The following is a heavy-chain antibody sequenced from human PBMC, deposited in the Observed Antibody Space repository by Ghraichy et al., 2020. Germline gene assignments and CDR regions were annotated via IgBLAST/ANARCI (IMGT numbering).Heavy chain of an antibody. CDR1: GFSFSSYA. CDR2: ISGSGGTT. Sequence: GESLNISCAASGFSFSSYAMSWVRQAPGKGLEWVSGISGSGGTTYYADSVKGRFTISRDNPKNTLYLQMNSLRAEDTAVYYCAKDGVITAPDYFYYYHMDVWCQGTTVTVSS. V-gene: IGHV3-23*01. CDR3: AKDGVITAPDYFYYYHMDV. J-gene: IGHJ6*02. D-gene: IGHD4-23*01.